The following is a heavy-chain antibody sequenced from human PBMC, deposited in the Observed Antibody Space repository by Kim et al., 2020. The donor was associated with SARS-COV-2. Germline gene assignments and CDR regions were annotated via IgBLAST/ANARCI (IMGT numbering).Heavy chain of an antibody. CDR1: GFTFSSYA. V-gene: IGHV3-23*01. J-gene: IGHJ6*02. CDR3: AKDAAITIFGVVIPKDYYNGMDV. D-gene: IGHD3-3*01. Sequence: GGSLRLSCAASGFTFSSYAMSWVRQAPGKGLEWVSAISGSGGSTYYADSVKGRFTISRDNSKNTLYLQMNSLRAEDTAVYYCAKDAAITIFGVVIPKDYYNGMDVGAQGTTVTVSS. CDR2: ISGSGGST.